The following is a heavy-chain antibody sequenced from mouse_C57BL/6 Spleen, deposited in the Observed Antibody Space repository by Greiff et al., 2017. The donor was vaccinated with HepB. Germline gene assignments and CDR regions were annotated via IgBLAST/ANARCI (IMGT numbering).Heavy chain of an antibody. J-gene: IGHJ4*01. CDR1: GYTFTDYY. CDR3: ASGGGSSYGDYAMDY. D-gene: IGHD1-1*01. CDR2: INPNNGGT. Sequence: EVQLQQSGPELVKPGASVKISCKASGYTFTDYYMNWVKQSHGKSLEWIGDINPNNGGTSYNQRFKGKATLTVDKSSSTAYMELRSLTSEDSAVYYCASGGGSSYGDYAMDYWGQGTSVTVSS. V-gene: IGHV1-26*01.